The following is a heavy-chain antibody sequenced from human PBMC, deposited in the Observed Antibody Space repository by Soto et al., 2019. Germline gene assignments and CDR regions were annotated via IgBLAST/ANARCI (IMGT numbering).Heavy chain of an antibody. CDR3: ARGRSIAARYYFDY. J-gene: IGHJ4*02. D-gene: IGHD6-6*01. V-gene: IGHV3-33*01. CDR1: GFTFSSYG. CDR2: IWYDGSNK. Sequence: QVQLVESGGGVVQPGRSLRLSCAASGFTFSSYGMHWVRQAPGKGLEWVAVIWYDGSNKYYADSVKGRFTISRDNSKNPLYLQMNSLRAEDTAVYYCARGRSIAARYYFDYWGQGTLVTVSS.